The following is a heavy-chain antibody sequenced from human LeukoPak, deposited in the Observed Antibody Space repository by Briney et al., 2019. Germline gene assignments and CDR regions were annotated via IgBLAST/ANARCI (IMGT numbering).Heavy chain of an antibody. CDR3: ARDPEYYYDSSGEAMSDY. J-gene: IGHJ4*02. Sequence: GGSLRLSCAASGFTFSSYSMNWVRQAPGKGLEWVSYISSSSSYIYYADSVKGRFTISRDNAKNSLYLQMNSLRAEDTAVYYCARDPEYYYDSSGEAMSDYWGQGTLVTVSS. CDR2: ISSSSSYI. V-gene: IGHV3-21*01. D-gene: IGHD3-22*01. CDR1: GFTFSSYS.